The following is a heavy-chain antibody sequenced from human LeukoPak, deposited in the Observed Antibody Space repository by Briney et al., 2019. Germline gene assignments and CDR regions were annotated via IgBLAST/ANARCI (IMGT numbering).Heavy chain of an antibody. CDR3: ARDPHLDYEGMDV. V-gene: IGHV1-18*03. CDR1: GYTFTSYG. Sequence: SVKVSCKASGYTFTSYGISWVRQAPGQGLEWMGWISAYNGNTNYAQKLHGRVTMTTDTSTSTAYMELRSLRSDDMAVYYCARDPHLDYEGMDVWGQGTTVTVSS. J-gene: IGHJ6*02. CDR2: ISAYNGNT.